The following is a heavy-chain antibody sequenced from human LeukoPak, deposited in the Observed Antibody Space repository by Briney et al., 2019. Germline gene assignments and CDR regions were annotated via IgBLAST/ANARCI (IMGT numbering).Heavy chain of an antibody. CDR3: VANGYFCLND. J-gene: IGHJ4*02. D-gene: IGHD2-2*03. Sequence: SETLSLTCAVSGGSISSNNWWSWVRQPPGQGLEWIGEINHQRGSTSYNPSLKSRVTISVDESKNQFSLKLTSLTAADTAVYYCVANGYFCLNDWGQGILVTVSS. CDR1: GGSISSNNW. V-gene: IGHV4-4*02. CDR2: INHQRGST.